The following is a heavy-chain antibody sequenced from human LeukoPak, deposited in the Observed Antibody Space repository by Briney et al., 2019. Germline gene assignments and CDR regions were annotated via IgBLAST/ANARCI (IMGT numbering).Heavy chain of an antibody. CDR3: ARRLRRNYFDY. J-gene: IGHJ4*02. CDR1: GFTFSNYA. V-gene: IGHV3-30*04. CDR2: ISYDDTNK. Sequence: PGGSLRLSCAASGFTFSNYALHWVRQAPGKGLEWVAVISYDDTNKYYVDSVKGRFTISRDNSKNTLYLQMNSLRAEDTAVYYCARRLRRNYFDYWGQGTLVTVSS. D-gene: IGHD4-17*01.